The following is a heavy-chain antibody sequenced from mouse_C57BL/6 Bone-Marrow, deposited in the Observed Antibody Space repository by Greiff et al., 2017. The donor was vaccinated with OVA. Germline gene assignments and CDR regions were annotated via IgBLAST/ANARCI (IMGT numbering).Heavy chain of an antibody. CDR1: GFTFTDYY. CDR2: IRNKANGYTT. CDR3: ARYRSRHFDY. J-gene: IGHJ2*01. Sequence: DVKLQESGGGLVQPGGSLSLSCAASGFTFTDYYMSWVRQPPGKALEWLGFIRNKANGYTTEYSASVKGRFTISRDNSQSILYLQMNALRAEDSATYYCARYRSRHFDYWGQGTTLTVSS. V-gene: IGHV7-3*01.